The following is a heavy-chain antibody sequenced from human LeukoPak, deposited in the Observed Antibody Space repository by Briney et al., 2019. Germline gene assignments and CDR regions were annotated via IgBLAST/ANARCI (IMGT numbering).Heavy chain of an antibody. D-gene: IGHD2-15*01. CDR2: INPNSGGT. J-gene: IGHJ3*02. CDR3: ASTWWTRGGAFDI. CDR1: GYTFTGYY. V-gene: IGHV1-2*02. Sequence: ASVKVSCKASGYTFTGYYMHWVRQAPGQGLEWMGWINPNSGGTNYAQKFQGRVTMTRDTSISTAYMELSRLRSDDTAVYYCASTWWTRGGAFDIWGQGTMVTVSS.